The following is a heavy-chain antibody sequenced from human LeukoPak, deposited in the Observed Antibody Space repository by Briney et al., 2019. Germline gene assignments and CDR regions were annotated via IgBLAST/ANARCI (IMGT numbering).Heavy chain of an antibody. CDR1: GFTFSSYS. CDR3: ARGRVVAATLDAFDI. V-gene: IGHV3-21*01. Sequence: MPGGSLRLSCAASGFTFSSYSMNWVRQAPGKGLEWVSSISSSSSYIYYADSVKGRFTISRDYAKNSLYLQMNSLRAEDTAVYYCARGRVVAATLDAFDIWGQGTMVTVSS. J-gene: IGHJ3*02. D-gene: IGHD2-15*01. CDR2: ISSSSSYI.